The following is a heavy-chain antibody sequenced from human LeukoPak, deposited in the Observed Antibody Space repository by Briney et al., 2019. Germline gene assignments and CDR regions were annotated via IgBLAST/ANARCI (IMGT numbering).Heavy chain of an antibody. V-gene: IGHV4-38-2*01. CDR3: AKAGTTGIHHWFDP. Sequence: SETLSLTCVVSGYSFRSDSYWGWIRKPPGKGLEWIGNIYHSGGSYYNPSLKSRVTILVDTSKNQFPLKLSSVTAADTAVYYCAKAGTTGIHHWFDPWGQGNLVTVSS. CDR1: GYSFRSDSY. D-gene: IGHD1-1*01. CDR2: IYHSGGS. J-gene: IGHJ5*02.